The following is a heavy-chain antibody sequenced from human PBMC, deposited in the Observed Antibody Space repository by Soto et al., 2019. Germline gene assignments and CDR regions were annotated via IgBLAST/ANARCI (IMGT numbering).Heavy chain of an antibody. J-gene: IGHJ3*01. CDR1: GFDFSNFG. CDR2: MSHDANNT. Sequence: QVQLLESGGGVVQPGRSLRLSCAGSGFDFSNFGMHWVRQAPGKGLEWVAVMSHDANNTYHADSVKGRFIISRDNSKKNLSMKMRTLNTEDSAIYFCVKEEVTSGNVDWSSWAFDVWGQATAVTVSS. V-gene: IGHV3-30*18. D-gene: IGHD3-9*01. CDR3: VKEEVTSGNVDWSSWAFDV.